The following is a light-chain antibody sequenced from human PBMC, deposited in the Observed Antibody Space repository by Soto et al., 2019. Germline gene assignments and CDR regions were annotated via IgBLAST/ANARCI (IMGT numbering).Light chain of an antibody. CDR1: QAITNG. V-gene: IGKV1-33*01. J-gene: IGKJ4*01. CDR2: DAS. Sequence: LTPSTSTLSASTGDRFPITRRASQAITNGMAWYQQKPGKAPKLLIYDASNLERGVPSRFSGSGSGTDFTFTISSLQPEDIATYYCQQYDNHLLTFGGGTKVDIK. CDR3: QQYDNHLLT.